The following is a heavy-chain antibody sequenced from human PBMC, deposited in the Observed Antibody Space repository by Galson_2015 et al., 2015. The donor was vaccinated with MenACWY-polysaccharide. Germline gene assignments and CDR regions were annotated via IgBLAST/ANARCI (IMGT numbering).Heavy chain of an antibody. Sequence: ETLSLTCTVSRGAIYSYYWSWIRQPAGKGLEWIGRISTSGSSTYNPSLKGRVNMSIDMPKNQISLRLTAVTAADTSVYFCARVEYGGYESHLKYWGPGILVTVSS. CDR1: RGAIYSYY. V-gene: IGHV4-4*07. CDR3: ARVEYGGYESHLKY. J-gene: IGHJ4*02. D-gene: IGHD5-12*01. CDR2: ISTSGSS.